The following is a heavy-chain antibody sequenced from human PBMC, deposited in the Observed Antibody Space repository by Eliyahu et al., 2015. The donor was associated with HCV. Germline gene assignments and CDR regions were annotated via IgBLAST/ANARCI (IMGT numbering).Heavy chain of an antibody. V-gene: IGHV1-69*01. CDR2: XIPXFGTA. D-gene: IGHD2-15*01. J-gene: IGHJ4*02. CDR3: ARSGGYCSGGSCYSPFDY. Sequence: QVQLVQSGAEVXKPGSSVKVSCKASGGXFSSYXXSWVRQAPGQGLEWMGGXIPXFGTANYAQKFQGRVTITADESTSTAYMELSSLRSEDTAVYYCARSGGYCSGGSCYSPFDYWAQGTLVTVSS. CDR1: GGXFSSYX.